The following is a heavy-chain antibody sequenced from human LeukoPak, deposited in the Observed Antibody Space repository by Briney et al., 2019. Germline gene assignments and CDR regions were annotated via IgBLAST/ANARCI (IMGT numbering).Heavy chain of an antibody. D-gene: IGHD2-8*01. CDR3: TRDKSSCTNGVCYPQNYYYYMDV. J-gene: IGHJ6*03. V-gene: IGHV3-49*04. CDR2: IRSKAYGGTT. Sequence: GGSLRLSCAASGFTFSSYAMNWVRQAQGKGLEWVGFIRSKAYGGTTEYAASVKGRFTISRDDSKSIAYLQMNSLKTEDTAVYYCTRDKSSCTNGVCYPQNYYYYMDVWGKGTTVTVSS. CDR1: GFTFSSYA.